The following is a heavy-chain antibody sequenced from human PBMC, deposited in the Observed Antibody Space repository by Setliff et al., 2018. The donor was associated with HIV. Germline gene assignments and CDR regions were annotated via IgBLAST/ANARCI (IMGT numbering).Heavy chain of an antibody. Sequence: SETLSLTCAVYGESFNDYFWTWIRQPPGKGLEWIGEINHSGSTKYNTSLKSRVTISVDTSKKQFSLNLRSVTGADRAVYYCAQESPTTGYYYYMDVWGKGTTVTVSS. V-gene: IGHV4-34*01. CDR1: GESFNDYF. CDR2: INHSGST. CDR3: AQESPTTGYYYYMDV. J-gene: IGHJ6*03.